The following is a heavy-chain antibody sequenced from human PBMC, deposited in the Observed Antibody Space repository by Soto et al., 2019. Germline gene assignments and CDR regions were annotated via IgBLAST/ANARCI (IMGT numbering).Heavy chain of an antibody. CDR2: ISGSGGST. D-gene: IGHD6-13*01. Sequence: EVQLLESGGGLVQPGGSLRLSCAASGFTFSNYDVTWVRQDPGKGLEWVSTISGSGGSTYYADSVKGRFTISRDNSKNTLNLKLNSLRAEDTAVYYRAKDQCSSWYEIDYWGQGTLVNVSS. J-gene: IGHJ4*02. CDR3: AKDQCSSWYEIDY. CDR1: GFTFSNYD. V-gene: IGHV3-23*01.